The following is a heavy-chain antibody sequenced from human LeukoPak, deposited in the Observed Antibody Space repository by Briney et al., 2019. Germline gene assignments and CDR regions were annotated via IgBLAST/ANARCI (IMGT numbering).Heavy chain of an antibody. V-gene: IGHV1-8*01. CDR1: GYTFTNYE. J-gene: IGHJ4*02. Sequence: ASVKVSCKASGYTFTNYEVNWVRQATGHGLEWMGRMNANSGFTGYAQKFRGRVTMTRDTSISTAYMELSSLRSEDTAVYYCARDPPSSIAGRPIFDYWGQGTLVTVSS. CDR2: MNANSGFT. D-gene: IGHD6-6*01. CDR3: ARDPPSSIAGRPIFDY.